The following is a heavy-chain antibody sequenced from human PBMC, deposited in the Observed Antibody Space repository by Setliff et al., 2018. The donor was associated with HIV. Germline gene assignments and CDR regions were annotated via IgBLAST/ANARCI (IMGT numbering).Heavy chain of an antibody. CDR2: TRYKANSYTT. CDR1: GFTFSDHY. D-gene: IGHD1-26*01. Sequence: PGGSLRLSCASSGFTFSDHYMDWVRQAPGKGLEWVGCTRYKANSYTTKYAASVKGRFTISRDDSKNSLYLQMNSLKTEDTAVYYCARELSGTYFDSWGQGTLVTVSS. J-gene: IGHJ4*02. CDR3: ARELSGTYFDS. V-gene: IGHV3-72*01.